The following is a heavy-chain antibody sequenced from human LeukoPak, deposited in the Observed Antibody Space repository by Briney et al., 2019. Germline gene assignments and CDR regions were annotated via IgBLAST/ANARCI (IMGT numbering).Heavy chain of an antibody. Sequence: ASVKVSCKAFGYTFTSYDINWVRQATGQGLEWMGWMNPNSGNTGYAQKFQGRVTITRNTSISTAYMELSSLRSEDTALYYCAREYYYDSSGKTNAFDIWGQGTMVTVSS. D-gene: IGHD3-22*01. CDR2: MNPNSGNT. CDR1: GYTFTSYD. J-gene: IGHJ3*02. V-gene: IGHV1-8*03. CDR3: AREYYYDSSGKTNAFDI.